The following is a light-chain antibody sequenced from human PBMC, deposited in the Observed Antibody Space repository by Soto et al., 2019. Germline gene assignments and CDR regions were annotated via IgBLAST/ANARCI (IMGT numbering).Light chain of an antibody. CDR2: AAS. CDR3: QQRSNWPTIT. J-gene: IGKJ5*01. V-gene: IGKV1-39*01. Sequence: DIQMTQCPYSLSASVGDRVTITCRASQSISDFLNWYQQKPGKAPKLLIYAASTLQSGVPSRFSGSGSGTDFTLTISSLETEDFAVYYCQQRSNWPTITFGHGTRLEIK. CDR1: QSISDF.